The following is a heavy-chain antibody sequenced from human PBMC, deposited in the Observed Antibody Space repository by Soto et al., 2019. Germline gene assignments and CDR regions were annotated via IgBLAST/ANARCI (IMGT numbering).Heavy chain of an antibody. D-gene: IGHD6-19*01. J-gene: IGHJ5*01. CDR3: VRDRALDSSGQWFDS. V-gene: IGHV4-31*03. Sequence: QVQLQESGPGLVKPSQTLSLTCTVSGRPVSSGGYYWTWIRQFPGKGLEWIGYIYHIGGPSYNPSLKSRLSMSLDASKNQFSLNLTSVTAADTAIYYCVRDRALDSSGQWFDSWGQGTLVTVSS. CDR2: IYHIGGP. CDR1: GRPVSSGGYY.